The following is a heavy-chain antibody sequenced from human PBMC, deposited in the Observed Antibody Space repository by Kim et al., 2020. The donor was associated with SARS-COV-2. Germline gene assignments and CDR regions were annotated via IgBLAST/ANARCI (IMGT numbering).Heavy chain of an antibody. V-gene: IGHV3-21*01. J-gene: IGHJ4*02. Sequence: GGSLRLSCAASGFTFSSYSMNWVRQAPGKGLEWVSSISSSSSYIYYADSVKGRFTISRDNAKNSLYLQMNSLRAEDTAVYYCARSSEIVGATGFDYWGQGTLVTVSS. CDR3: ARSSEIVGATGFDY. D-gene: IGHD1-26*01. CDR1: GFTFSSYS. CDR2: ISSSSSYI.